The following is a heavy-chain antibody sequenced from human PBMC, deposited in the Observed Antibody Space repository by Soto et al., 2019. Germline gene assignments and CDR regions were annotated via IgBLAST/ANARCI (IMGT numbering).Heavy chain of an antibody. D-gene: IGHD3-22*01. CDR1: GGSISSYY. CDR3: ARDGGDWYDSSGFLSI. V-gene: IGHV4-4*07. CDR2: IYTSGST. J-gene: IGHJ4*02. Sequence: SETLSLTCTVSGGSISSYYWSWIRQPAGKGLEWIGRIYTSGSTNYNPSLKSRVTMSVDTSKNQFSLKLTSVTAADTAVYYCARDGGDWYDSSGFLSIWGQGTLVTVSS.